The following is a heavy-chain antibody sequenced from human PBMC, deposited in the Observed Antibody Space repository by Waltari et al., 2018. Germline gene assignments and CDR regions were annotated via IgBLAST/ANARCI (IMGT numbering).Heavy chain of an antibody. J-gene: IGHJ3*01. V-gene: IGHV3-7*01. CDR1: GFTFGNYW. Sequence: EVQLVESGGDLVQPGGSLRLSCAASGFTFGNYWLTWVRRAPGKGLEWVANINQDGSEKYYVDSVKGRFTISRDNAKNSLFLQMNSLRAEDTAVYYCARDPEYGVDAFDLWGQGTMVTVSS. D-gene: IGHD4-17*01. CDR3: ARDPEYGVDAFDL. CDR2: INQDGSEK.